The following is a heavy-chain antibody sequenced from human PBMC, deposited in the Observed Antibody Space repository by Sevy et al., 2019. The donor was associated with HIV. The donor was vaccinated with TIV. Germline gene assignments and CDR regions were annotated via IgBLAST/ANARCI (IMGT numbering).Heavy chain of an antibody. Sequence: ASVKVSCKASGGTFSSYAISWVRQAPGQGLEWMGGIIPIFGTANYVQKFQGRVTITADKSTSTAYMELSSLRSEDTAVYYCATLGGYSYGSAYYYYYYMDVWGKGTTVTVSS. J-gene: IGHJ6*03. CDR3: ATLGGYSYGSAYYYYYYMDV. D-gene: IGHD5-18*01. CDR1: GGTFSSYA. CDR2: IIPIFGTA. V-gene: IGHV1-69*06.